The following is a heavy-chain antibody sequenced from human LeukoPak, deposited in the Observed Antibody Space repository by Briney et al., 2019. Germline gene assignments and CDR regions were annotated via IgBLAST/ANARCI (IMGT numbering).Heavy chain of an antibody. CDR1: GYSISSGYY. J-gene: IGHJ5*02. D-gene: IGHD2-2*01. CDR2: IYHSGST. CDR3: ATGYCSSTSCQYNWFDP. V-gene: IGHV4-38-2*02. Sequence: SETLSLTCTVSGYSISSGYYWGWIRQPPGKGLEWIGSIYHSGSTYYNPSLKSRVTISVDTSKNQFSLKLSSVTAADTAVYYCATGYCSSTSCQYNWFDPWGQGTLVTVSS.